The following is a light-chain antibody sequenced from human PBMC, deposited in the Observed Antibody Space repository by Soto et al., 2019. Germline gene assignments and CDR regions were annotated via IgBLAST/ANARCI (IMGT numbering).Light chain of an antibody. V-gene: IGKV3-11*01. J-gene: IGKJ4*01. CDR2: DAS. CDR1: QSVSIY. CDR3: QQRINWPLT. Sequence: EIVLTQSPGTLSLSPGERATLSCRASQSVSIYLAWYQQKPGQAPRLLIFDASNRATGIPARFSGSGSGTDFTLTISSLQPEDFAVYHCQQRINWPLTFGGGTKVDI.